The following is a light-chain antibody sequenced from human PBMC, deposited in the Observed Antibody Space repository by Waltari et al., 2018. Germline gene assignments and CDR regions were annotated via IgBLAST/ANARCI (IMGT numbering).Light chain of an antibody. CDR2: RAS. CDR3: QQYDSYSTT. J-gene: IGKJ4*01. Sequence: DSQITQSPSTLSASVRDRVTLTCRASQSISVWLAWYQQKPGRAPKLLIFRASSLESGVPSRFSGSGSGTEFTLTISSLQPDDFATYYCQQYDSYSTTFGGGTKVEIK. V-gene: IGKV1-5*03. CDR1: QSISVW.